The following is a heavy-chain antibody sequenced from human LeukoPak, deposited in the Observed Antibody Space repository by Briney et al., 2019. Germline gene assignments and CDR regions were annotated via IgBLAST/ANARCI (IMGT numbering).Heavy chain of an antibody. CDR3: ARGPWGGSGFDY. CDR2: ITGDGSST. V-gene: IGHV3-74*01. D-gene: IGHD3-10*01. J-gene: IGHJ4*02. Sequence: PGGSLRLSCAASGFTFSSYWMHWVRQAPGKGLVWVTRITGDGSSTSYADSVKGRFTISRDNAKNTLYLQMNSLRAEDTAVYYCARGPWGGSGFDYWGQGTLVTVSS. CDR1: GFTFSSYW.